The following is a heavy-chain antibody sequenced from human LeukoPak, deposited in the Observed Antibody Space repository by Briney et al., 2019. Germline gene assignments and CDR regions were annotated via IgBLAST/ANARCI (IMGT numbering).Heavy chain of an antibody. Sequence: AGGSLRLSCAASGFTFSSYAMSWVRQAPGKGLEWVSGISGSGGSTYYADSVKGRFTISRDNSKNTLYLQMNSLRAEDTAAYYCANIAEWLEFDYWGQGTLVTVSS. CDR3: ANIAEWLEFDY. J-gene: IGHJ4*02. CDR1: GFTFSSYA. D-gene: IGHD6-19*01. CDR2: ISGSGGST. V-gene: IGHV3-23*01.